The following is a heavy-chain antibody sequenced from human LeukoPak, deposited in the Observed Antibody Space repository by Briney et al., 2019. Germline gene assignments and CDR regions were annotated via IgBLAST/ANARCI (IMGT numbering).Heavy chain of an antibody. J-gene: IGHJ3*02. Sequence: PGGSLRLSCAASGFTFSRYSMNWVRQAPGKGLEWVSSITSSSSYIYYADSVKGRFTISRDNAKNSLYLQMNSLRAEDTAVYYCARDLGDYVGYDAFDIWGQGTMVTVSS. CDR3: ARDLGDYVGYDAFDI. CDR2: ITSSSSYI. CDR1: GFTFSRYS. V-gene: IGHV3-21*01. D-gene: IGHD4-17*01.